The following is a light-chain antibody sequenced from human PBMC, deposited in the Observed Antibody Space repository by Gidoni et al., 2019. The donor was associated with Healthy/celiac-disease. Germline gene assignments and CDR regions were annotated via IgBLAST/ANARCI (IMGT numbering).Light chain of an antibody. CDR2: GAS. V-gene: IGKV3-15*01. CDR1: QRFSSN. CDR3: QQYNNWPPWT. J-gene: IGKJ1*01. Sequence: DIVMTQSPATLSVSPGERATPSCRASQRFSSNLSWYQQKPGQAPRLLLFGASTTFPGIPPRLSGSWSAKAFSLTISSLQSADFVAYYCQQYNNWPPWTFGQXTKVEIK.